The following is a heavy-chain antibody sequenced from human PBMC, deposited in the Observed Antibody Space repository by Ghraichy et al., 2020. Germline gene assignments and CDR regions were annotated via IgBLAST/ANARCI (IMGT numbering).Heavy chain of an antibody. D-gene: IGHD6-19*01. Sequence: GESLNISCAASGFTFSNYPMSWVRQAPGKGLEWVSGVSGSGVSTNYADSVKGRFTISRDNSENTLYLQMNSLRAEDTAVYYCAKGEYSSGWYYFDYWGQGTLVTVSS. V-gene: IGHV3-23*01. CDR1: GFTFSNYP. CDR2: VSGSGVST. CDR3: AKGEYSSGWYYFDY. J-gene: IGHJ4*02.